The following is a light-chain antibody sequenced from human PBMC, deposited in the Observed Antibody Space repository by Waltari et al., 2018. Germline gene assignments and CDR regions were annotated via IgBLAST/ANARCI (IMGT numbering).Light chain of an antibody. CDR3: AVWDNSLNGVV. J-gene: IGLJ2*01. V-gene: IGLV1-44*01. Sequence: QSVLTQQPSASGTPGQRVTISCSGRSSNIASNPVNWYQQLPGTAPSLLIYGDNRRPSGVPDRFSGSKSGTSASLAISGLQSEDEVDFYCAVWDNSLNGVVFGGGTKLTVL. CDR2: GDN. CDR1: SSNIASNP.